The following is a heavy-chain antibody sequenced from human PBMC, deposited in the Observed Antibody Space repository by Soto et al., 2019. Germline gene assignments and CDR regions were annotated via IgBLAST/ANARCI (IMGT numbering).Heavy chain of an antibody. D-gene: IGHD3-3*01. V-gene: IGHV4-34*01. CDR1: GGSFSGYY. CDR2: INHSGST. J-gene: IGHJ6*03. CDR3: ARGRYLNGPIRFLEHNPNYYYYYYMDV. Sequence: LSLTCAVYGGSFSGYYWSWIRQPPGKGLEWIGEINHSGSTNYNPSLKSRVTISVDTSKNQFSLKLSSVTAADTAVYYCARGRYLNGPIRFLEHNPNYYYYYYMDVWGKGTTVTVSS.